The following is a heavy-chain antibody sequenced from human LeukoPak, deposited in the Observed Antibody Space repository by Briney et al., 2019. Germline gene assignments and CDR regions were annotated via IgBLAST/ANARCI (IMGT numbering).Heavy chain of an antibody. V-gene: IGHV7-4-1*02. CDR1: GYTFTSYA. J-gene: IGHJ6*03. Sequence: ASVKVSCKASGYTFTSYAMNWVRQTPGQGLGWMGWMNTNTGNPTYAQGFTGRFVFSLDTSVSTAYLQISSLKAEDTAVYYCARGPIAAAGTFYYYYMDVWGKGTTVTVSS. CDR2: MNTNTGNP. CDR3: ARGPIAAAGTFYYYYMDV. D-gene: IGHD6-13*01.